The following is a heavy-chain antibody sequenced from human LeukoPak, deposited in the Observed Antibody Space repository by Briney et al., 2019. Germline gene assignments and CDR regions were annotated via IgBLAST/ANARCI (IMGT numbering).Heavy chain of an antibody. CDR3: ARDNRRRYYDFWSGYLYFQH. Sequence: GASVKVSCKASGYTFIGYYMHWMRQAPGQGLEWMGWINPNSGGTEYAQKFQGRVTMTRDTSISTAYMELRSLRSDDTAVYYCARDNRRRYYDFWSGYLYFQHWGQGTLVTVSS. CDR1: GYTFIGYY. CDR2: INPNSGGT. D-gene: IGHD3-3*01. V-gene: IGHV1-2*02. J-gene: IGHJ1*01.